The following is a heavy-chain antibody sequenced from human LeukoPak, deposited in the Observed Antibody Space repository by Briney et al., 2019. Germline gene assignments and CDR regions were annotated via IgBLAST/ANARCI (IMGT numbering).Heavy chain of an antibody. CDR2: ISSSSSTI. Sequence: GGSLRLSCAASGFTFSDYYMSWIRQAPGKGLEWVSYISSSSSTIYYADSVKGRFTISRDNSKNTLYLQMNSLRAEDTAVYYCAKDPYGDSNYYYYMDVWGKGTTVTISS. CDR1: GFTFSDYY. V-gene: IGHV3-11*04. D-gene: IGHD4-17*01. CDR3: AKDPYGDSNYYYYMDV. J-gene: IGHJ6*03.